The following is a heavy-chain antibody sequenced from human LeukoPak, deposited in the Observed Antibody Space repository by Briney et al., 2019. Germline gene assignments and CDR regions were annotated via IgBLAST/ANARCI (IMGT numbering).Heavy chain of an antibody. V-gene: IGHV4-31*03. Sequence: PSETLSLTCTVSGDSISSCAYYWTWIRQNAVKGLEWLGYVYYSGTTYYNPSLKSRITISVDTSKNQFSLKLGSVTAADTAVYYCTRESRYDYAWATLDVWGKGTTVTVSS. J-gene: IGHJ6*04. CDR3: TRESRYDYAWATLDV. D-gene: IGHD3-16*01. CDR2: VYYSGTT. CDR1: GDSISSCAYY.